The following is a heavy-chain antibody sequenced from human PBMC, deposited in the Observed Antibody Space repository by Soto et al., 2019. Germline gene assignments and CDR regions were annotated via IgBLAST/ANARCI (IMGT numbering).Heavy chain of an antibody. CDR2: IFYIGST. V-gene: IGHV4-39*01. Sequence: PSETLSLTCTVSGGSISSGGYYWSWIRQHPGKGLEWFGSIFYIGSTYYNPSLKSRVTISVDMSKTQFSLKLSSVTAAVTAVYYCARRQQLVQNWFDPWGQGTLVTVSS. D-gene: IGHD6-13*01. CDR3: ARRQQLVQNWFDP. J-gene: IGHJ5*02. CDR1: GGSISSGGYY.